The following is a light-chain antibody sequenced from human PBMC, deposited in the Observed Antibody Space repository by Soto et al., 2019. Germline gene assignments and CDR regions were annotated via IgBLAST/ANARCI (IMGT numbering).Light chain of an antibody. CDR1: QSISSR. J-gene: IGKJ2*01. CDR3: QQYHSYSSMFS. V-gene: IGKV1-5*01. Sequence: DIQMTQYPSTLSASVGYRVTITCRASQSISSRLAWYQQQPGKAPKLLIYDASSLESGATSRFSGSVSGTEFPLTISSLQPDDFAAYYCQQYHSYSSMFSFGQGTQREIK. CDR2: DAS.